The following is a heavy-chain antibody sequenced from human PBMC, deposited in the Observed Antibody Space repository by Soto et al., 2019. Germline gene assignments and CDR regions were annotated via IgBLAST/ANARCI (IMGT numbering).Heavy chain of an antibody. V-gene: IGHV4-4*02. CDR1: SGSITSNW. CDR3: ASSPSGTGGGVD. Sequence: SEPLSLTCAVSSGSITSNWWSWVRQPPGKGLEWIGEIHHSGSSNYSPSLKSRVTISVDKSKNQFSLRLNSVTAADTAIYYCASSPSGTGGGVDWGQGTLVTVSS. CDR2: IHHSGSS. D-gene: IGHD2-8*02. J-gene: IGHJ4*02.